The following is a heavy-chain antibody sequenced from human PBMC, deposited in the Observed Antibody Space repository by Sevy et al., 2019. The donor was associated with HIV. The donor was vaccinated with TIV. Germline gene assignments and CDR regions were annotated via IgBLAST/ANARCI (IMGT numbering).Heavy chain of an antibody. D-gene: IGHD3-3*01. V-gene: IGHV4-59*08. CDR2: IYYSGST. CDR3: ARLTGNYDFWSGYYTHYYYYYMDV. J-gene: IGHJ6*03. Sequence: SETLSLTCTVSGGSISSYYWSWIRQPPGKGLEWIGNIYYSGSTNYNPSLKSRVTISVDTSKNQFSLKLSSVTAADTAVYYCARLTGNYDFWSGYYTHYYYYYMDVWGKGTTVTVSS. CDR1: GGSISSYY.